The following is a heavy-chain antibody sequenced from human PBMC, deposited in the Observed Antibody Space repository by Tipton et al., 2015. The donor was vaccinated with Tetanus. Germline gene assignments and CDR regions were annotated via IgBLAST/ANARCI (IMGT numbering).Heavy chain of an antibody. CDR3: ARVTELTGRYFDY. CDR1: GFTFSTYD. V-gene: IGHV3-23*01. J-gene: IGHJ4*02. CDR2: ISDSGDST. D-gene: IGHD7-27*01. Sequence: SLRLSCAASGFTFSTYDMSWVRQAPGKGLEWVSLISDSGDSTFYADSVKGRFTISRDNAKNSLYLQMSSLRAEDTAVYYCARVTELTGRYFDYWGQGTLVTVSS.